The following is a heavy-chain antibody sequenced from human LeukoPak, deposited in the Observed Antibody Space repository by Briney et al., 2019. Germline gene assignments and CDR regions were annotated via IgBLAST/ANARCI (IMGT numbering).Heavy chain of an antibody. J-gene: IGHJ4*02. CDR3: ATLVFLGVYYNFWSGYSY. D-gene: IGHD3-3*01. CDR1: GYTLTELS. CDR2: FDPEDGET. Sequence: ASVKVSCKVSGYTLTELSMHWVRQAPGKGLEWMGGFDPEDGETIYAQKFQGRVTMTEDTSTDTAYMELSSLRSEDTAVYYCATLVFLGVYYNFWSGYSYWGQGTLVTVSS. V-gene: IGHV1-24*01.